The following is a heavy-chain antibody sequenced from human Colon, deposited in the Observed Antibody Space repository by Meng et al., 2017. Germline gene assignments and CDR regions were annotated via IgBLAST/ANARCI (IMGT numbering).Heavy chain of an antibody. V-gene: IGHV4-30-2*06. CDR1: GASANCTGFS. J-gene: IGHJ4*02. CDR3: ARVGYCVNGVCYQTLQY. CDR2: IYQSGST. Sequence: QVQLQESGSGVVKPSQALSLTCSVSGASANCTGFSWNWIRQSPGKGLEWVGYIYQSGSTYYNPSLKSRVTISLDRSKNQFSLNLSSVTAADTAVYYCARVGYCVNGVCYQTLQYWSQGTLVTVSS. D-gene: IGHD2-8*01.